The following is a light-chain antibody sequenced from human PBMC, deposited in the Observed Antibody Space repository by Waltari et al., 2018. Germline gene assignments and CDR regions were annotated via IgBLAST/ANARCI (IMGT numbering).Light chain of an antibody. Sequence: DIVLTQSPATLSLYPGERATLSCRASQSIHNYLAWYQQKPGQAPRLLIYDTSNRATGISARFSGSGFGTDFTLTISSLEPEDFAVYYCQQRRNWPLTFGGGTKVEIK. CDR3: QQRRNWPLT. V-gene: IGKV3-11*01. CDR2: DTS. J-gene: IGKJ4*01. CDR1: QSIHNY.